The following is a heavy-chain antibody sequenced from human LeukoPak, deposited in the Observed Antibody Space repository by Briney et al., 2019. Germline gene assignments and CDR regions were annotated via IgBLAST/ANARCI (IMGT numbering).Heavy chain of an antibody. CDR2: INHSGST. CDR3: ARPGITGTREFDP. CDR1: GGSFSGYY. Sequence: SGTLSLTCAVYGGSFSGYYWSWIRQPPGKGLEWIGEINHSGSTNYNPSLKSRVTISVDTSKNQFSLKLSSVTAADTAVYYCARPGITGTREFDPWGQGTLVTVSS. J-gene: IGHJ5*02. D-gene: IGHD1-7*01. V-gene: IGHV4-34*01.